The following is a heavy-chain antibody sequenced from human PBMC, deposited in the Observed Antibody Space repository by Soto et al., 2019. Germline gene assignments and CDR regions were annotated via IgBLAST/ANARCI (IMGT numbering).Heavy chain of an antibody. CDR3: AREYSNSPEAFDI. V-gene: IGHV4-61*01. CDR1: GGSVNSDYYY. CDR2: IYNSGRT. J-gene: IGHJ4*02. Sequence: LETLSLTCTVSGGSVNSDYYYWTWIRQPPGKGLEWIGYIYNSGRTNYNPSLKSRVSIPMDTSRNQFSLKLTSVTAADTAVFYCAREYSNSPEAFDIWGQGSLVTVPS. D-gene: IGHD1-26*01.